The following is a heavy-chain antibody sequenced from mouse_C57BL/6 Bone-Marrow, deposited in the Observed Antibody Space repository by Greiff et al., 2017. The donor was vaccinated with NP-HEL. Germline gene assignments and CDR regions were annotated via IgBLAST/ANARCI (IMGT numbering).Heavy chain of an antibody. J-gene: IGHJ4*01. Sequence: VQLKESGGGLVQPGGSMKLSCAASGFTFSDAWMDWVRQSPEKGLEWVAEIRNKANNHATYYAESVKGRFTISRDDSKSSVYLQMNSLRAEDTGIYYCTEVRLQDYYAMDYWGQGTSVTVSS. CDR1: GFTFSDAW. V-gene: IGHV6-6*01. CDR2: IRNKANNHAT. D-gene: IGHD2-14*01. CDR3: TEVRLQDYYAMDY.